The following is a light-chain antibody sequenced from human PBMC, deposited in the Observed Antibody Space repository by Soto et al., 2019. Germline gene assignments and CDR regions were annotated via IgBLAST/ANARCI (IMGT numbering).Light chain of an antibody. CDR1: QSVTSSY. CDR2: GAS. J-gene: IGKJ1*01. Sequence: EIVLTQSPGTLSLSPGERATLSCRASQSVTSSYLAWYQQKPGQAPRRLIYGASIRATGIPDRFSGSGSGTDFTLTISRLEPEDFALYFCQHYHSSPLPFGQGTKVDIK. CDR3: QHYHSSPLP. V-gene: IGKV3-20*01.